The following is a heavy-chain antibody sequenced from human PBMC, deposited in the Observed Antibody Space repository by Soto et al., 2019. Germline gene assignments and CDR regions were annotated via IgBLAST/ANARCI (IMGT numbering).Heavy chain of an antibody. CDR2: ITPSGSTI. CDR3: ARRAGPAAIGYYYYMDV. J-gene: IGHJ6*03. Sequence: GGSLRLSCAASGFTFSDYCMIWIRQAPGKGLEWVSYITPSGSTIYYVDSVKGRFTISRDNAKNSLYLQMNSLRAEDTAVYYCARRAGPAAIGYYYYMDVWGKGTTVTVSS. CDR1: GFTFSDYC. D-gene: IGHD2-2*02. V-gene: IGHV3-11*01.